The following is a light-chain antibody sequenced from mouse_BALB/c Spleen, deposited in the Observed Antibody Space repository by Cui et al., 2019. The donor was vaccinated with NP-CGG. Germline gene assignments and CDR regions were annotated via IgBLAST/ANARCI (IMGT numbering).Light chain of an antibody. V-gene: IGLV1*01. Sequence: QAVVTKEPALTTSPGETVTLTCRSNTGAVTTSNYANWVQEKPDHLFTGLIGGTNNRAPGVPARFSGSLIGDKAALTITGAQTEDEAIYFCALWYSNHWVFGGGTKLTVL. CDR3: ALWYSNHWV. CDR1: TGAVTTSNY. J-gene: IGLJ1*01. CDR2: GTN.